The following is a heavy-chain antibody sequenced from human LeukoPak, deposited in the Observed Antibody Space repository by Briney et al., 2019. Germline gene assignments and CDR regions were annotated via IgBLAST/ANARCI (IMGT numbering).Heavy chain of an antibody. V-gene: IGHV3-30*15. CDR1: GFTFSSYA. CDR3: ARAVVPTPFDY. CDR2: ISYDGSNK. D-gene: IGHD4-23*01. Sequence: PGGSLRLSCAASGFTFSSYAMPWVRQAPGKGIDWVAVISYDGSNKYYADSVKGRFTISRDNSKNTLYLQMSSLRAEDTAVYYCARAVVPTPFDYWGQGTLVTVSS. J-gene: IGHJ4*02.